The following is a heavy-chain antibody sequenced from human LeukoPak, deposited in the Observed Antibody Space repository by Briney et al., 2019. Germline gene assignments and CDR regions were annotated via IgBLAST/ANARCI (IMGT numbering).Heavy chain of an antibody. Sequence: ASVKVSCKASGYTFSNYDINWVRQATGQGLEWMGWMNPDTGYTDYAQKFQGRVTMTTDTSTSTAYMELRSLRSDDTAVYYCARDVSGYSWAEYFQHWGQGTLVTVSS. CDR3: ARDVSGYSWAEYFQH. J-gene: IGHJ1*01. D-gene: IGHD5-18*01. CDR2: MNPDTGYT. V-gene: IGHV1-8*01. CDR1: GYTFSNYD.